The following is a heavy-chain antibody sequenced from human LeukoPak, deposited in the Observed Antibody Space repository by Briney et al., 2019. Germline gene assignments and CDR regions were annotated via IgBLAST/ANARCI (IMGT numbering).Heavy chain of an antibody. CDR3: AKDTSSGWPNWFDP. CDR2: ISGSGGST. D-gene: IGHD6-19*01. CDR1: GFTFSSYA. V-gene: IGHV3-23*01. Sequence: PGGSLRLSCAASGFTFSSYAMNWFRQAPGKGLEWVSAISGSGGSTYYADSVKGRFTIPRDNSKNTLYLQMNSLRAEDTAVYYCAKDTSSGWPNWFDPWGQGTLVTVSS. J-gene: IGHJ5*02.